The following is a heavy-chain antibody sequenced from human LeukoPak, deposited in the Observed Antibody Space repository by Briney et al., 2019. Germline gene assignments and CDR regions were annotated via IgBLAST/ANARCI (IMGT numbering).Heavy chain of an antibody. Sequence: GGSLRLSCAASGFTFSSYSMNRVRQAPGKGLEWVSYISSSSSTIYYADSVKGRFTISRDNAKNSLYLQMNSLRDEDTAVYYCARDPYGDYVYGFDYWGQGTLVTVSS. CDR3: ARDPYGDYVYGFDY. V-gene: IGHV3-48*02. CDR2: ISSSSSTI. D-gene: IGHD4-17*01. J-gene: IGHJ4*02. CDR1: GFTFSSYS.